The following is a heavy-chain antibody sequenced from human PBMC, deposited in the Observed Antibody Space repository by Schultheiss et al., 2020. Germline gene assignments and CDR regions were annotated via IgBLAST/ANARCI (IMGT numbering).Heavy chain of an antibody. D-gene: IGHD2-21*01. Sequence: ASVKVSCKASGYTFTSYDINWVRQAPGQGLESMGRMDPSNGGTNYAPKFQGRVTMTRDTSRKTGYMELSRLTSDDTAVYYCAKELEPYSYYYGMDVWGKGTTVTVSS. CDR1: GYTFTSYD. J-gene: IGHJ6*04. CDR2: MDPSNGGT. CDR3: AKELEPYSYYYGMDV. V-gene: IGHV1-2*06.